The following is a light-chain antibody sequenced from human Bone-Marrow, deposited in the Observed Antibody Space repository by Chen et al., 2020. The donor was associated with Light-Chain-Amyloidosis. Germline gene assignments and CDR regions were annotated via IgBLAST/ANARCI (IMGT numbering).Light chain of an antibody. V-gene: IGKV1-39*01. CDR3: QQSYSVPAT. J-gene: IGKJ3*01. CDR1: QSINTF. Sequence: IQMTQSPSSLSASVGDRVTITCRASQSINTFLVWYQQKPGTAPKLLIYGASSLQSGVPSRFSGSGSGTDFTLTISSLQPEDFATYYCQQSYSVPATFGPGTKVDFK. CDR2: GAS.